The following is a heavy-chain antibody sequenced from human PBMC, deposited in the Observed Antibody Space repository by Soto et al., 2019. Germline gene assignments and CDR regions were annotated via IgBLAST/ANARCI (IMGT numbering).Heavy chain of an antibody. V-gene: IGHV1-46*03. D-gene: IGHD3-10*01. CDR2: INPSGGST. Sequence: QVQLVQSGAEVKKPGASVKVSCKASGYTFTSYYMHWVRQAPGQGLEWMGIINPSGGSTSYAKKFQGRVTMTRDTSTSTVYMELSSLRSEDTAVYYCASSVFGEPPLDYWGQGTLVTVSS. CDR1: GYTFTSYY. J-gene: IGHJ4*02. CDR3: ASSVFGEPPLDY.